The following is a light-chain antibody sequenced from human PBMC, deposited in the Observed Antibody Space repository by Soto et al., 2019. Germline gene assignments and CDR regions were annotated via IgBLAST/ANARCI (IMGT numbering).Light chain of an antibody. Sequence: IQMTQSPSTLSASVGDRVTITCRASQSISSWLAWYQQKPGKAPKLLIYEASGLESGVPSRFSGSGSGTEFTLTISSLQPDEFATYYFQQYNSYYTFGQGTKLEIK. CDR3: QQYNSYYT. CDR1: QSISSW. CDR2: EAS. V-gene: IGKV1-5*03. J-gene: IGKJ2*01.